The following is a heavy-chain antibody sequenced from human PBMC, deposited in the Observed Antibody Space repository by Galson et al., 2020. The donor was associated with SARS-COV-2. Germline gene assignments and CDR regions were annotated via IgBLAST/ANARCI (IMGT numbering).Heavy chain of an antibody. J-gene: IGHJ5*02. D-gene: IGHD3-22*01. V-gene: IGHV1-69*05. CDR1: GGTFSNYA. CDR2: IIHFLGTP. CDR3: ARGHAHYDNSGYLTGWFDP. Sequence: ASVKVSCKASGGTFSNYAISWVRQAPGQGLEWMGGIIHFLGTPNYAQTFQDRVTITTDESTSTAYMELNSLRSDDTAVYYCARGHAHYDNSGYLTGWFDPWGQGSLVTVSS.